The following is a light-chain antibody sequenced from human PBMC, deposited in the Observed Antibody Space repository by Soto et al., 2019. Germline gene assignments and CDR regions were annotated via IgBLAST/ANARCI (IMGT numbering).Light chain of an antibody. CDR3: QQYNPYSPWT. J-gene: IGKJ1*01. CDR1: QSISSW. Sequence: DIQMTQSPSPLSASVGDSVIIICRPSQSISSWLAWYQQKPGKAPKLLIYKASSLESGVPSRFSGSGSGTEFTLTISSLQPDDFATYYCQQYNPYSPWTFGQGTKVDIK. V-gene: IGKV1-5*03. CDR2: KAS.